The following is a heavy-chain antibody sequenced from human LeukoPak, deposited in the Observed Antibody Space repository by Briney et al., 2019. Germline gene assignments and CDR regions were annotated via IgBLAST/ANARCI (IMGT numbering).Heavy chain of an antibody. V-gene: IGHV3-33*01. CDR1: GFTFSNCG. Sequence: GGSLRLSCAASGFTFSNCGMHWVRQAPGKGLEWVAVIWYDGSNKYYADSVKGRFTLSRDNSKNTLFLQMNSLRSEDTAVYFCARDLTQLALFDYWGQGTLVTVSS. CDR3: ARDLTQLALFDY. J-gene: IGHJ4*02. CDR2: IWYDGSNK. D-gene: IGHD6-13*01.